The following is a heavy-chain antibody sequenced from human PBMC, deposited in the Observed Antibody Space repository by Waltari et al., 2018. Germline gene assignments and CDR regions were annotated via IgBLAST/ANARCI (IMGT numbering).Heavy chain of an antibody. D-gene: IGHD7-27*01. CDR3: TMAPDVPVRPTWG. CDR1: GFTFSLFS. V-gene: IGHV3-21*06. CDR2: ISSSGSYI. J-gene: IGHJ4*02. Sequence: EVQLVESGGGLVKPGGSLRLSCAAPGFTFSLFSMNWVRQAPGRGLGGSSTISSSGSYIYYADSVKGRFTISRDNAKNSVYLQMNSLRVDDTAVYYCTMAPDVPVRPTWGWGQGSLVTVSS.